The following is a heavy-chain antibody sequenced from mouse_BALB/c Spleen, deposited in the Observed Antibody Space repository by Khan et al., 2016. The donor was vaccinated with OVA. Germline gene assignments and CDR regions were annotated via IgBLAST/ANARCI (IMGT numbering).Heavy chain of an antibody. Sequence: EVKLEESGPELVKPGTSVKMSCKASGYRFTSYIIHWVKQRPGQGLEWIGYINPYNGATKYNEKFKGKATLTSDKSSNTAYMELSSLTSEDSAVYYCARGNWQSYYFDYWGQGTTLTVSS. CDR2: INPYNGAT. J-gene: IGHJ2*01. V-gene: IGHV1S136*01. CDR3: ARGNWQSYYFDY. D-gene: IGHD4-1*01. CDR1: GYRFTSYI.